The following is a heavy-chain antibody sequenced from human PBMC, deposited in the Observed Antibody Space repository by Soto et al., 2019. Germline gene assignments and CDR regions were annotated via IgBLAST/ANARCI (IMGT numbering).Heavy chain of an antibody. CDR3: ARGGYSSSWSRWDYYGMDV. Sequence: ASVKVSCKASGYTFTSYGISWVRQAPGQGLEWMGWISAYNGNTNYAQKLQGRVTMTTDTSTSTAYMKLRSLRSDDTAVYYCARGGYSSSWSRWDYYGMDVWGQGTTVTVSS. CDR1: GYTFTSYG. CDR2: ISAYNGNT. D-gene: IGHD6-13*01. V-gene: IGHV1-18*04. J-gene: IGHJ6*02.